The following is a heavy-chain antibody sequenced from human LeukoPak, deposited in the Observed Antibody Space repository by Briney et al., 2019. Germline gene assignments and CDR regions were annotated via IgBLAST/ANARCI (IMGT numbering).Heavy chain of an antibody. CDR3: ARHSGIAVAGADFDY. J-gene: IGHJ4*02. CDR2: IYYSGST. V-gene: IGHV4-59*08. Sequence: PSETLSLTCTVSGGTISSYYWSWIRQPPGKRLEWIGYIYYSGSTNYNPSLKSRVTISVDTSKNQFSLKLSSVTAADTAVSYCARHSGIAVAGADFDYWGQGTLVTVSS. D-gene: IGHD6-19*01. CDR1: GGTISSYY.